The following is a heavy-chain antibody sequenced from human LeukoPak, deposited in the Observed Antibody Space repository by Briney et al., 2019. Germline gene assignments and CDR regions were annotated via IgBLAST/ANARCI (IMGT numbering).Heavy chain of an antibody. V-gene: IGHV4-30-4*01. CDR2: ICYSGST. CDR3: ARVGTMVRDYYFDY. J-gene: IGHJ4*02. CDR1: GGSFSDYY. D-gene: IGHD3-10*01. Sequence: SETLSLTCAVYGGSFSDYYWSWIRQPPGKGLEWIGYICYSGSTYYNPSLKSRVTISVDTSKNQFSLKLSSVTAADTAVYYCARVGTMVRDYYFDYWGQGTLVTVSS.